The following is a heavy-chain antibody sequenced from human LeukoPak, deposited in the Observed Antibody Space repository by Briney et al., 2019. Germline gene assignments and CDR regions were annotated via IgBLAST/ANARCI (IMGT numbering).Heavy chain of an antibody. CDR1: GFTFSNYA. Sequence: GGSLRLSCAASGFTFSNYAMSWVRQAPGKGLEWVSGISGRGGTTYYADPVKGRFTISRDNSKNTLYLQMNSLRAEDTALYYCAKLHHFDWLLVSNWFDPWGQGTLVTVSS. J-gene: IGHJ5*02. D-gene: IGHD3-9*01. CDR2: ISGRGGTT. CDR3: AKLHHFDWLLVSNWFDP. V-gene: IGHV3-23*01.